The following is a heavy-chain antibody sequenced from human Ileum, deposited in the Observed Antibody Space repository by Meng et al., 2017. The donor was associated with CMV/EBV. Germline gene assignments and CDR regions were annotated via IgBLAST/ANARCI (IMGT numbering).Heavy chain of an antibody. CDR1: GFTFSNNW. V-gene: IGHV3-74*03. CDR3: ARGLYGPDY. J-gene: IGHJ4*02. Sequence: GESLKISCAASGFTFSNNWMHWVRQGPGKGLMWVPRIDNDGNSAVYADSVEGRFTISRDNAKNTLYLQMNSLRVEDTALYYCARGLYGPDYWGQGTLVTVSS. D-gene: IGHD3-10*01. CDR2: IDNDGNSA.